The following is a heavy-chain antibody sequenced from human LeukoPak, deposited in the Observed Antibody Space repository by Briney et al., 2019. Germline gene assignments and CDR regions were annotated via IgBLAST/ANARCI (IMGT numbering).Heavy chain of an antibody. J-gene: IGHJ4*02. CDR3: ASTVPVWGSYRYYFDY. Sequence: SVKVSCKASGGTLSSYAISWVRQAPGQGLEWMGRIIPIFGTANYAQKFQGRVTITTDESTSTAYMELSSLRSEDTAVYYCASTVPVWGSYRYYFDYWGQGTLVTVSS. CDR2: IIPIFGTA. D-gene: IGHD3-16*02. CDR1: GGTLSSYA. V-gene: IGHV1-69*05.